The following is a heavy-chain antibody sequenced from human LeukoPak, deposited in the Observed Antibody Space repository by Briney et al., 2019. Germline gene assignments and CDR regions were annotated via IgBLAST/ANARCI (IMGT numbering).Heavy chain of an antibody. D-gene: IGHD1-7*01. CDR2: INHSGST. V-gene: IGHV4-34*01. CDR3: ARVVGLLALVWFDP. CDR1: GGSFSGYY. J-gene: IGHJ5*02. Sequence: SETLSLTCAVYGGSFSGYYWSWIRQPPGKGLEWIGEINHSGSTNYNPSLKSRVTISVDTSKNQFPLKLSSVTAADTAVYYCARVVGLLALVWFDPWGQGTLVTVSS.